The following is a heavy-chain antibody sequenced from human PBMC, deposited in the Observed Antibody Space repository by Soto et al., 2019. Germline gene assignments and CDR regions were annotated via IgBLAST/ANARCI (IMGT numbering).Heavy chain of an antibody. CDR1: GGSFSGYY. V-gene: IGHV4-34*01. D-gene: IGHD3-10*01. CDR2: INHSGST. Sequence: SETLSLTCAVYGGSFSGYYWSWIRQPPGKGLEWIGEINHSGSTNYNPSLKSRVTISVDTSKNQFSLKLSSVTAADTAVYYCARGPQANYYGSGSYPDYWGQGTLVTVSS. CDR3: ARGPQANYYGSGSYPDY. J-gene: IGHJ4*02.